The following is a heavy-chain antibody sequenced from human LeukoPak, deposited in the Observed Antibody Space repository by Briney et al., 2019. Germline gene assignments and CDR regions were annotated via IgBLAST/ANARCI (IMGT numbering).Heavy chain of an antibody. CDR2: ISYSGST. V-gene: IGHV4-59*08. CDR3: ARSRAITSGYDY. Sequence: SETLSLTCTVSGGSITPYYWIWIRQPPGKGLEWIGYISYSGSTNYNPSLKSRLAISVDMSKNQLSLELTSVTAADTAVYYCARSRAITSGYDYWGRGTLVTVSS. CDR1: GGSITPYY. J-gene: IGHJ4*02. D-gene: IGHD5-12*01.